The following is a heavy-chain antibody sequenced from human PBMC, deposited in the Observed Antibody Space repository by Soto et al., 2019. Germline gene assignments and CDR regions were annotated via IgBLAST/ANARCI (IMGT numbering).Heavy chain of an antibody. J-gene: IGHJ2*01. V-gene: IGHV1-3*01. CDR2: INPGNGNT. D-gene: IGHD4-17*01. Sequence: QVQVVQSGAEVKKPGASVKVSCKASGYTFTNYAMHWVRQAPGQRLEWMGWINPGNGNTKNSQKFQGRVTITRDTFASTAYMELSSLRSEDTAVYYCARGASSVTTFYSDLWGRGTLVTVSS. CDR3: ARGASSVTTFYSDL. CDR1: GYTFTNYA.